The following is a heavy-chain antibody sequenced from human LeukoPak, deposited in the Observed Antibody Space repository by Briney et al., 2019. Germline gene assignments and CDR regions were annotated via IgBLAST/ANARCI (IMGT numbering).Heavy chain of an antibody. D-gene: IGHD1-26*01. CDR3: AKDLGRYRNNYFDY. CDR2: ISGSGGGT. V-gene: IGHV3-23*01. J-gene: IGHJ4*02. Sequence: PGGSLRLSCAASGFTFNIYAMSWVRQAPEKGLEWVAIISGSGGGTYYADSVKGRFTISRDDSKNTLYLQMNSLRAEDTAVYYCAKDLGRYRNNYFDYWGQGTLVTVSS. CDR1: GFTFNIYA.